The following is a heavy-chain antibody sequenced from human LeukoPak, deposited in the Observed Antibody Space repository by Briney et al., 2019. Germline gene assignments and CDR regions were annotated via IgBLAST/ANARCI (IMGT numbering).Heavy chain of an antibody. CDR1: GFTFTDDW. V-gene: IGHV3-15*01. J-gene: IGHJ4*02. Sequence: NPGGSLRLSCEASGFTFTDDWMSWVRQAPGKGLEWVGRIKTKTDGETTDYAAAVTGRFTISRDDSKNTVYLQMNSLTSDDTGVYYCTTARVGYWGQGTLVTVSS. CDR2: IKTKTDGETT. CDR3: TTARVGY.